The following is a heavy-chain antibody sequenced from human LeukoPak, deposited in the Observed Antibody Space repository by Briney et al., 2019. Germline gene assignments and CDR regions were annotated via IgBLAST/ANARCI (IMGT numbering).Heavy chain of an antibody. CDR2: IYYSGSA. V-gene: IGHV4-59*01. CDR3: ARDKEAAADIFLGFDP. Sequence: SETLSLTCTVSGGSISSYYWSWIRQPPGKGLEWIGYIYYSGSANYNPSLKSRVTISVDTSKNQFSLKLSSVTAADTAVYYCARDKEAAADIFLGFDPWGQGTLVTVSS. CDR1: GGSISSYY. D-gene: IGHD6-13*01. J-gene: IGHJ5*02.